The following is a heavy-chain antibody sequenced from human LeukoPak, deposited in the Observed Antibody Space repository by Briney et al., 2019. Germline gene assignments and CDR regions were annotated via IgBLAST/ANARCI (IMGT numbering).Heavy chain of an antibody. CDR3: AKVMIIAAAGNGYYFDY. Sequence: GGALRLSCAASGFTFSSYAMSWVRQAPGKGLEWVSAISGSGDSTDYADSVKGRFTISRDNPKNPQYLQMNSLRAEDTAVYYCAKVMIIAAAGNGYYFDYWGQGTLVTVSS. V-gene: IGHV3-23*01. CDR2: ISGSGDST. D-gene: IGHD6-13*01. CDR1: GFTFSSYA. J-gene: IGHJ4*02.